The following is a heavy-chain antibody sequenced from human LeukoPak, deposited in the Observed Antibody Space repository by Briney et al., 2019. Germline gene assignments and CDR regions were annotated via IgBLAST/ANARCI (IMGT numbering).Heavy chain of an antibody. CDR3: ARGPETSTGWFRSPSEDNWFDP. CDR1: GFTFRSAW. D-gene: IGHD6-19*01. V-gene: IGHV4-59*01. CDR2: ISYTGTP. J-gene: IGHJ5*02. Sequence: GSLRLSCAASGFTFRSAWMSWVRQAPGKGLEWVGNISYTGTPKYNPSLKTRVTFSLDTSKNQFSLRLTSVTAADTAVYYCARGPETSTGWFRSPSEDNWFDPWGQGTLVTVSS.